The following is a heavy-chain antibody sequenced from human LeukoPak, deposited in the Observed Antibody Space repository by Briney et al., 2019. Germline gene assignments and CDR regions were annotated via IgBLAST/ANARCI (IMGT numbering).Heavy chain of an antibody. Sequence: SETLSLTCTVSGGSISNGGYYWSWIRQPPGKGLEWIGYIYHSGSTYYNPSLKSRVTISVDRSKNQFSLKLSSVTAADTAVYYCARLIDGYKGVCFDYWGQGTLVTVSS. CDR1: GGSISNGGYY. D-gene: IGHD5-24*01. J-gene: IGHJ4*02. CDR3: ARLIDGYKGVCFDY. V-gene: IGHV4-30-2*01. CDR2: IYHSGST.